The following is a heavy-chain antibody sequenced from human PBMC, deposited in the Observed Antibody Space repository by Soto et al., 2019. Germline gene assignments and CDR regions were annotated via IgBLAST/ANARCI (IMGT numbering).Heavy chain of an antibody. CDR1: GFTFSSYA. J-gene: IGHJ4*02. D-gene: IGHD1-20*01. CDR2: ISSNGGST. V-gene: IGHV3-64*01. Sequence: ESGGGLVQPGGSLRLSCAASGFTFSSYAMHWVRQAPGKGLEYVSAISSNGGSTYYGNSVKGRFTISRDNSKNTLYLQMGSLRAEDMAVYYCARGARYNWNPPYYFDYWGQGTLVTVSS. CDR3: ARGARYNWNPPYYFDY.